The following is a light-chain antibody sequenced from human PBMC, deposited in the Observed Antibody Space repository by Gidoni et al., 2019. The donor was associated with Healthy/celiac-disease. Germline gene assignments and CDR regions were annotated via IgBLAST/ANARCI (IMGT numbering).Light chain of an antibody. J-gene: IGKJ3*01. Sequence: DIQMTQSPSSLSASVGDRVTITCQSSQDISNYLNWYQQKPGKAPKLLIYDASNLETGVPSRFSGSGSVTDFTFTISSLQPEDIATYYCQQYDNLPITFGPXTKVDIK. CDR3: QQYDNLPIT. CDR1: QDISNY. CDR2: DAS. V-gene: IGKV1-33*01.